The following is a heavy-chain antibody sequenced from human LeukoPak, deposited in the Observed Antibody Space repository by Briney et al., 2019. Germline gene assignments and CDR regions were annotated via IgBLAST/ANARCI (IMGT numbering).Heavy chain of an antibody. V-gene: IGHV4-39*07. D-gene: IGHD5-18*01. CDR3: ARVTRYNPRGYSYGYWVDYFDY. CDR1: GGSISSSNYY. CDR2: IYYSGST. Sequence: SETLSLTCTVSGGSISSSNYYWGWIRQPPGKGLEWIGSIYYSGSTNYNPSLKSRVTISVDTSKNQFSLKLSSVTAADTAVYYCARVTRYNPRGYSYGYWVDYFDYWGQGTLVTVSS. J-gene: IGHJ4*02.